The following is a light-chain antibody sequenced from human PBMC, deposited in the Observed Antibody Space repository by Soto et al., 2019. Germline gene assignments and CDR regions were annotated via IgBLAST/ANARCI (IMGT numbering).Light chain of an antibody. CDR1: QSVGNN. CDR2: DAY. CDR3: KQCSGHPFPVT. J-gene: IGKJ4*01. Sequence: EIVMTQSPATLSVSPGERATLSCRASQSVGNNLAWYQQKPGQAPRLLIYDAYTRATGIPARFSGSGSGTEYTLPISSLQSEDSAVYYCKQCSGHPFPVTFGGGTKVEIK. V-gene: IGKV3-15*01.